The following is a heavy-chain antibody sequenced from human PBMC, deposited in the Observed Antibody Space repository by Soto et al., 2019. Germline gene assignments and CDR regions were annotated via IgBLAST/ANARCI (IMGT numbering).Heavy chain of an antibody. CDR3: ARGPAVTEDAFDI. Sequence: SETLSLTCAAYGGSFSGYYWSWIRQPPGKGLEWIGEINHSGSTNYNPSLKSRGAISMDTSKNQVSLKLSSVTAADTAVYYCARGPAVTEDAFDIWGQGTMVTVSS. CDR1: GGSFSGYY. V-gene: IGHV4-34*01. J-gene: IGHJ3*02. CDR2: INHSGST. D-gene: IGHD2-21*02.